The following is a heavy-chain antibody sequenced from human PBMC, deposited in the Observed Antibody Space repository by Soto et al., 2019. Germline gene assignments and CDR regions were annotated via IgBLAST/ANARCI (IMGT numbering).Heavy chain of an antibody. Sequence: SETLSLTCAVYGGSFSAYYWSWVRQPPWKGLEWIGEIIHSESTKYNPSLKSRVTISVDTSKNQFSLKLSSVNAADTAVYYCARQRPTDGRWEFANYYGMDVWGQGTPVTVSS. CDR3: ARQRPTDGRWEFANYYGMDV. V-gene: IGHV4-34*12. J-gene: IGHJ6*02. D-gene: IGHD1-26*01. CDR2: IIHSEST. CDR1: GGSFSAYY.